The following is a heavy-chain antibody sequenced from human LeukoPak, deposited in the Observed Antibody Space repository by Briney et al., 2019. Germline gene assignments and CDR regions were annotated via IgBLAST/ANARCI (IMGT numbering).Heavy chain of an antibody. D-gene: IGHD6-13*01. V-gene: IGHV2-70*11. CDR3: ARSMYSSSWYGTGVSYFDY. J-gene: IGHJ4*02. CDR2: IDWDDDK. Sequence: SGPTLVNPTQTLTLTCTFSGFSLSTSGTCVSWIRQPPGKALEWLARIDWDDDKYYSTSLKTRLTISKDTSKNQVVLTMTNMDPVDTATYYCARSMYSSSWYGTGVSYFDYWGQGTLVTVSS. CDR1: GFSLSTSGTC.